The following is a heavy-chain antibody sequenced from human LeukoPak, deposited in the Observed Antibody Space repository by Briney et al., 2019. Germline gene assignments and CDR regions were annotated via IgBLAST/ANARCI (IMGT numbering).Heavy chain of an antibody. Sequence: SVKVSCKASGGTFSSYAISWVRQAPGQGLEWMGGIIPIFGTANYAQKLQGRVTMTTDTSTSTAYMELRSLRSDDTAVYYCARDVVTIFGVVLHNWFDPWGQGTLVTVSS. J-gene: IGHJ5*02. V-gene: IGHV1-69*05. D-gene: IGHD3-3*01. CDR1: GGTFSSYA. CDR2: IIPIFGTA. CDR3: ARDVVTIFGVVLHNWFDP.